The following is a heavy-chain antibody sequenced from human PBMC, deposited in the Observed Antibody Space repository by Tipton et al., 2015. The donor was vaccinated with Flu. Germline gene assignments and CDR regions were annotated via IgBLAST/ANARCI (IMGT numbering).Heavy chain of an antibody. CDR2: MYTSGTT. D-gene: IGHD1-26*01. CDR3: AKHTAGRSMGDFAY. J-gene: IGHJ4*02. V-gene: IGHV4-4*07. CDR1: GGSISSFY. Sequence: TLSLTCTVSGGSISSFYWSWIRQPAGKGLEWIGRMYTSGTTNYNPSLKSRVTMSVDTTKNQFSLKVTSVTAVDTAVYYCAKHTAGRSMGDFAYWGQGILVTVSS.